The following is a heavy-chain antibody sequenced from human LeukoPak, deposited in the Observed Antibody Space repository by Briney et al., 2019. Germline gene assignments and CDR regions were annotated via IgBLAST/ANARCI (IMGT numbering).Heavy chain of an antibody. V-gene: IGHV1-18*01. CDR1: GYTFTSYG. D-gene: IGHD3-10*01. CDR3: ATEGKMVRGVYSDY. Sequence: ASVKVSCKAPGYTFTSYGISWVRQAPGQGLEWMGWISAYNGNTNYAQKLQGRVTMTADTSTDTAYMELSSLRSEDTAVYYCATEGKMVRGVYSDYWGQGTLVTVSS. CDR2: ISAYNGNT. J-gene: IGHJ4*02.